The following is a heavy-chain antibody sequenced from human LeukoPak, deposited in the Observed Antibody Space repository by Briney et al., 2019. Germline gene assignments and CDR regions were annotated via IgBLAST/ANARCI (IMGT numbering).Heavy chain of an antibody. D-gene: IGHD6-6*01. Sequence: GGSLRLSCAASGFKFSDYGMYWVRQAPGKGLEWVALIWYDGSNKYYEDSVKGRFTVSRDNSKSTLYLQMNSLRAEDTAVYYCAKGVSSSSYYYYYMDVWGKGTTVTVSS. CDR2: IWYDGSNK. CDR1: GFKFSDYG. CDR3: AKGVSSSSYYYYYMDV. V-gene: IGHV3-33*06. J-gene: IGHJ6*03.